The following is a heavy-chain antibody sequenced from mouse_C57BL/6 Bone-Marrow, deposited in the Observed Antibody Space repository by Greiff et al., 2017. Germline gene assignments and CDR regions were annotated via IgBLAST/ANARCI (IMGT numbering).Heavy chain of an antibody. CDR1: GYTFTSYW. CDR3: ARVYYYGSNAMDY. CDR2: IYPRSGNT. Sequence: QVQLQQSGAELAKPGASVKLSCKASGYTFTSYWMHWVKQRTGQGLEWIGEIYPRSGNTYYNEKFKGKATLTADKSSSTAYMELRSLTSEDSAVYFCARVYYYGSNAMDYWGQGTSVTVSS. J-gene: IGHJ4*01. D-gene: IGHD1-1*01. V-gene: IGHV1-81*01.